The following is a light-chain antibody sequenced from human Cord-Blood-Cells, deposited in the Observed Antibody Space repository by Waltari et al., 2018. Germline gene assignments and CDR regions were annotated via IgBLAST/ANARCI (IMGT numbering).Light chain of an antibody. CDR3: QQYNNWPLT. V-gene: IGKV3-15*01. CDR2: GAS. CDR1: QSVSSN. Sequence: EIVMTQSPATLSVSPGDRATLSCRASQSVSSNLAWYQQKSGQAPRLLIYGASTRATGIPARFSGSGSGTEFTLTISSLQSEDFAVYYCQQYNNWPLTFGGGTKVEIK. J-gene: IGKJ4*01.